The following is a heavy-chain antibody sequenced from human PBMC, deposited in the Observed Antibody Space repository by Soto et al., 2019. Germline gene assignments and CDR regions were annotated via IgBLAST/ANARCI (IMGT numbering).Heavy chain of an antibody. V-gene: IGHV1-46*01. CDR3: ARDVGEAAAGTVTGYYFDY. J-gene: IGHJ4*02. Sequence: ASVKVSCKASGYTFTSYYMHWVRQAPGQGLEWMGIINPSGGSTSYAQKFQGRVTMTRDTSTSTVYMELSSLRSEDTAVYYCARDVGEAAAGTVTGYYFDYWGQGTLVTVSS. CDR1: GYTFTSYY. CDR2: INPSGGST. D-gene: IGHD6-13*01.